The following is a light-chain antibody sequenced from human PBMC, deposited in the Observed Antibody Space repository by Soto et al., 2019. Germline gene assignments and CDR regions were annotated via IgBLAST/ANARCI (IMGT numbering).Light chain of an antibody. J-gene: IGKJ5*01. Sequence: AIQLTQSPSSLSASVGDRVTITCRASQGISSALAWYQQKPGKATKLLIYDASSLESGVPSRFSGGGSGTDFTLTISSLQPEDFETYYCQQFNSYTRTFGQGTRLEIK. CDR3: QQFNSYTRT. V-gene: IGKV1-13*02. CDR1: QGISSA. CDR2: DAS.